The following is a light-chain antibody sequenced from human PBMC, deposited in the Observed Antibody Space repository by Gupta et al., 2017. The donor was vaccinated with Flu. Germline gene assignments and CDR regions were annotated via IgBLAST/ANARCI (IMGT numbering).Light chain of an antibody. Sequence: TISCRASQSLGSWLAWFQQKPGKDPKLLIFKTSSLESGVPSRFSGSGSGTEFTLTISSLQPDDFATYFCQQYNTYSATLGGGTRVDI. J-gene: IGKJ4*01. CDR3: QQYNTYSAT. V-gene: IGKV1-5*03. CDR1: QSLGSW. CDR2: KTS.